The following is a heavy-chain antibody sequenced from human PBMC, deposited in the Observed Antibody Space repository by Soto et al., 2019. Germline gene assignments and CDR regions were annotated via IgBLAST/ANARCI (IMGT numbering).Heavy chain of an antibody. Sequence: GGSLRLSCAASKLIFSDYYMSWIRQSPGKGLEWVSYISNSGTTIYYADSVKGRFTISRDNAKKSLYLQMNSLRAEDTAVYYCARDTLPTDFGLGWDVWGQGTTVTVSS. J-gene: IGHJ6*02. V-gene: IGHV3-11*01. D-gene: IGHD4-17*01. CDR2: ISNSGTTI. CDR1: KLIFSDYY. CDR3: ARDTLPTDFGLGWDV.